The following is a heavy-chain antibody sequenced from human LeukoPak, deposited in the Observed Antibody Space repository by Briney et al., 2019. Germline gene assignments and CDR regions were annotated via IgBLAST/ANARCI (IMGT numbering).Heavy chain of an antibody. J-gene: IGHJ6*02. CDR1: GFSFSSYD. Sequence: GGSLRLSCAASGFSFSSYDMNWVRQAPGKGLEWISYISTGSITTYYADSVKGRFTISRDNAKNSLYLQMNSLRAEDTAVYYCAREERHCYYGMDVWGQGTTVTVSS. CDR2: ISTGSITT. V-gene: IGHV3-48*01. CDR3: AREERHCYYGMDV. D-gene: IGHD1-1*01.